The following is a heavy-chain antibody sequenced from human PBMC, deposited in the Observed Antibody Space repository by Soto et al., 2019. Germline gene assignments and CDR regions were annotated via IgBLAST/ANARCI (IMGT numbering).Heavy chain of an antibody. CDR3: ARDVFLTHFDY. Sequence: ASVKVSCKASGYTFTSYYMHWVRQAPGQGLEWMGIINPSGGSTSYAQKFQGRVTMTRDTSTSTVYMELSSLRSDDTAVYYCARDVFLTHFDYWGQGTLVTVSS. D-gene: IGHD3-10*02. J-gene: IGHJ4*02. CDR1: GYTFTSYY. CDR2: INPSGGST. V-gene: IGHV1-46*01.